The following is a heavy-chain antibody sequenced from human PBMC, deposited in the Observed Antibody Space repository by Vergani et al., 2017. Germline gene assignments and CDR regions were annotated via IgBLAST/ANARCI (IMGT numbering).Heavy chain of an antibody. V-gene: IGHV3-9*01. CDR3: VKDIAASGNYWYCDL. CDR1: GFTFDDYA. Sequence: EVQLVESGGGLVQPGRSLRLSCAASGFTFDDYAMHCVRPAPGKGLEWVSGINWNSDSIAYADSVKGRFTISRDNAKNSLYLQMNSLRAEDTALYYCVKDIAASGNYWYCDLGGRGTLVTVSS. D-gene: IGHD6-13*01. J-gene: IGHJ2*01. CDR2: INWNSDSI.